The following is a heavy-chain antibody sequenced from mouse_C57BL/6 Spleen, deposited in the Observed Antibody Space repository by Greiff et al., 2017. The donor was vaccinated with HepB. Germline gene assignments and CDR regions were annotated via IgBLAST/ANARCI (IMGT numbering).Heavy chain of an antibody. D-gene: IGHD2-3*01. CDR3: TGGYYDY. V-gene: IGHV1-15*01. J-gene: IGHJ2*01. CDR2: IDPETGGT. CDR1: GYTFTDYE. Sequence: VKLMESGAELVRPGASVTLSCKASGYTFTDYEMHWVKQTPVHGLEWIGAIDPETGGTAYNQKFKGKAILTADKSSSTAYMELRSLTSEDSAVYYCTGGYYDYWAQATTPPVPS.